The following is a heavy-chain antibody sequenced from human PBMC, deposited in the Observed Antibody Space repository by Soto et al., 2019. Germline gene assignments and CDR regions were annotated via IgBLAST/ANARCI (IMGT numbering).Heavy chain of an antibody. Sequence: GGSLRLSCAAPGFTFSSYSMNWVRQAPGKGLEWVSSISSSSSYIYYADSVKGRFTISRDNAKNSLYLQMNSLRAEDTAVYYCARDEDIVVVPAALSAPYYYYGMDVWGQGTTVTVSS. J-gene: IGHJ6*02. CDR3: ARDEDIVVVPAALSAPYYYYGMDV. CDR1: GFTFSSYS. V-gene: IGHV3-21*01. D-gene: IGHD2-2*01. CDR2: ISSSSSYI.